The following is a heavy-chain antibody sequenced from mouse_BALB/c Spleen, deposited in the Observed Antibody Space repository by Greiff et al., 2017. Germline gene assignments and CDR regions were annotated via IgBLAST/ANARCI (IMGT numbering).Heavy chain of an antibody. V-gene: IGHV5-17*02. CDR3: ARRETTVDFAY. Sequence: EVQVVESGGGLVQPGGSRKLSCAASGFTFSSFGMHWVRQAPEKGLEWVAYISSGSSTIYYADTVKGRFTISRDNPKNTLFLQMTSLRSEDTAMYYCARRETTVDFAYWGQGTLVTVSA. J-gene: IGHJ3*01. CDR1: GFTFSSFG. D-gene: IGHD1-1*01. CDR2: ISSGSSTI.